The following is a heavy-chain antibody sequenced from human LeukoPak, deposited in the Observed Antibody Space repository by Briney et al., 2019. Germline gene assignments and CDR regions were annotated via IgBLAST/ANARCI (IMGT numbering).Heavy chain of an antibody. J-gene: IGHJ4*02. Sequence: GGSLRLSCAASGLTFSSYSMNWVRQAPGKGLEWVSSISSSSSYIYYADSVKGRFTISRDNAKNSLYLQMNSLRAEDTAVYYCARATMIVAPGGYWGQGTLVTVSS. CDR1: GLTFSSYS. D-gene: IGHD3-22*01. CDR3: ARATMIVAPGGY. CDR2: ISSSSSYI. V-gene: IGHV3-21*01.